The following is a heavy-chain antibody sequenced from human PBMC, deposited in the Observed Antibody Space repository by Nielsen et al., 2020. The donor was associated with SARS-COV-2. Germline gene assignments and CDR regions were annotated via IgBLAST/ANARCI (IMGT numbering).Heavy chain of an antibody. CDR1: GFTFDDYA. V-gene: IGHV3-43*02. CDR3: ARAVAAIDY. Sequence: GESLKISCAASGFTFDDYAMHWVRQAPGKGLEWVSLISGDGGSTYYADSVKGRFTISRDNAKNSLYLQMNSLRAEDTAVYYCARAVAAIDYWGQGTLVTVSS. CDR2: ISGDGGST. J-gene: IGHJ4*02. D-gene: IGHD2-15*01.